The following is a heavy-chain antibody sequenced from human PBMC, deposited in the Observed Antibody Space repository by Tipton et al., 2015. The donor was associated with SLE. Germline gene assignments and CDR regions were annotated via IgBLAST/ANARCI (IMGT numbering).Heavy chain of an antibody. CDR1: GGSFSDYY. CDR2: INHSGST. J-gene: IGHJ4*02. CDR3: AIYRRTNGVPY. D-gene: IGHD2-8*01. Sequence: GLVKPSETLSLTCAVYGGSFSDYYWSWIRQPPGKGLEWIGEINHSGSTNYNPSLKSRVTISVDTSKNQFSLKLSSVTAADTAVYYCAIYRRTNGVPYWGQGTLITVSS. V-gene: IGHV4-34*01.